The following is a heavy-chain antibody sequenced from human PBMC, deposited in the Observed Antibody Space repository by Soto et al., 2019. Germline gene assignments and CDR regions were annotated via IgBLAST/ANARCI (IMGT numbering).Heavy chain of an antibody. Sequence: SETLSLTCSVSGDSITSGGYFWTWIRHHPGRGLEWIGHISNSGSTSYNPSLKSRSTISLGTSEEQFSLRLTSVTAADTAVYYCASVDILTVYGCMDVWGQGTTVTVSS. CDR3: ASVDILTVYGCMDV. CDR2: ISNSGST. CDR1: GDSITSGGYF. V-gene: IGHV4-30-2*05. D-gene: IGHD3-9*01. J-gene: IGHJ6*02.